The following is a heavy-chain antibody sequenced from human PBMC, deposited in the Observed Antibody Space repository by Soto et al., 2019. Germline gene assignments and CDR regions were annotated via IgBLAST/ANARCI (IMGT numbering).Heavy chain of an antibody. J-gene: IGHJ5*02. CDR2: IYYSGST. CDR3: ARAGTVAGKNWFDP. CDR1: GGSIGSYY. Sequence: PSETLSLTCTVSGGSIGSYYWSWIRQPPGKGLEWIGYIYYSGSTNYNPSLKSRVTISVDTSKNQFSLKLSSVTAADTAVYYCARAGTVAGKNWFDPWGQGTLVTVSS. V-gene: IGHV4-59*01. D-gene: IGHD6-19*01.